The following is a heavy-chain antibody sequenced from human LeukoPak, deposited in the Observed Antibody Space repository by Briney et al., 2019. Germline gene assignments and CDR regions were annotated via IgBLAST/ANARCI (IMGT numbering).Heavy chain of an antibody. CDR1: GFTFSSYS. CDR2: ISSSSSYI. V-gene: IGHV3-21*01. J-gene: IGHJ4*02. CDR3: ASGDYMGFNY. Sequence: SGGSLRLSCAASGFTFSSYSMNWVRQAPGKGLEWVSSISSSSSYIYYADSLKGRFTTSRDNAKSSLYLQMTSLRGEDTAVYYCASGDYMGFNYWGQGTLVTVSS. D-gene: IGHD3-10*01.